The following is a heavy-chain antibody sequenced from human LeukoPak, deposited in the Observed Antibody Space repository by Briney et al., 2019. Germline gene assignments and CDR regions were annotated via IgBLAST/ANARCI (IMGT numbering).Heavy chain of an antibody. J-gene: IGHJ4*02. V-gene: IGHV3-53*01. Sequence: GGSLRLSCTVSGFTVSSNSMSWVRQAPGKGLEWVSFIYSDNTHYSDSVKGRFTISRDNAKNSLYLQMNSLRAEDTAVYYCTREDPLFDYWGQGTLVTVSS. CDR3: TREDPLFDY. CDR1: GFTVSSNS. CDR2: IYSDNT.